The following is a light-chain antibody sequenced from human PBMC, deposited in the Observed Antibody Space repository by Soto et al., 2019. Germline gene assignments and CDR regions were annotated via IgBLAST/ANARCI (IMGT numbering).Light chain of an antibody. V-gene: IGLV6-57*04. Sequence: LTQPPSVSGAPGQTITISCTRSSGSIASNYVQWYQQRPGSAPTPVIYEDNERPSGVPDRFSGSIDSSSNSASLTISGLKTDDEADYYCQSYHSGNVVFGGGTKLTVL. CDR1: SGSIASNY. CDR2: EDN. J-gene: IGLJ2*01. CDR3: QSYHSGNVV.